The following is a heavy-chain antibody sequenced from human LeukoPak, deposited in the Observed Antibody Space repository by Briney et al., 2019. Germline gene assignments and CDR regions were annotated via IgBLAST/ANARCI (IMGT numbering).Heavy chain of an antibody. V-gene: IGHV1-8*01. D-gene: IGHD2-15*01. Sequence: ASVKVSCKASGYTFTSYDINWVRQATGQGLEWMGWMNPNSGNTGYAQKFQGRVTMTRNTSISTAYMELSSLRSEDTAAYYCARAGGYCGRISCPYYIDYWGQGSLVAVSS. CDR2: MNPNSGNT. CDR3: ARAGGYCGRISCPYYIDY. CDR1: GYTFTSYD. J-gene: IGHJ4*02.